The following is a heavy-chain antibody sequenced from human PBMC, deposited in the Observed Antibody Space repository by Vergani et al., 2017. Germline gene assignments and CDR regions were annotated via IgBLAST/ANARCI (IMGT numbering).Heavy chain of an antibody. CDR2: ISSSSSYT. J-gene: IGHJ5*02. Sequence: QVQLVESGGGLVKPGGSLRLSCAASGFTFSDYYMSWIRQAPGKGLEWVSYISSSSSYTNYADSVKGRFTISRDNAKNSLYLQMNSLRAEDTAVYYCARKPGSSSFWWFDPWGQGTLVTVSS. CDR1: GFTFSDYY. V-gene: IGHV3-11*05. CDR3: ARKPGSSSFWWFDP. D-gene: IGHD6-13*01.